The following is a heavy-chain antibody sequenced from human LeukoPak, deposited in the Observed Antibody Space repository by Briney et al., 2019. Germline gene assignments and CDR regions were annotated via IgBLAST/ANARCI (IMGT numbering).Heavy chain of an antibody. J-gene: IGHJ4*02. CDR1: GFTFSSYS. V-gene: IGHV3-48*01. Sequence: GGSLRLSCAASGFTFSSYSMNWVRQAPGKGLEWVSYISSSSSTIYYADSVKGRFTISRDNSKNTLYLQMNSLRAEDTAVYYCEKAEYSPVDYWGQGTLVTVSS. CDR2: ISSSSSTI. CDR3: EKAEYSPVDY. D-gene: IGHD2/OR15-2a*01.